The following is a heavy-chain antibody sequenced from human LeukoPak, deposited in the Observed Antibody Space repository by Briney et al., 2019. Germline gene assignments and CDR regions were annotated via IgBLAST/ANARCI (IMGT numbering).Heavy chain of an antibody. CDR3: ARERWLRDSRFLDS. Sequence: ASVKVSCKASGYTFTGYYMHWVRQAPGQELEWMGWINPNSGGTNYAQKFQGRVTMTRDTSFSTAYMELSTLRSDDTAVYYCARERWLRDSRFLDSWGQGTLVTVSS. V-gene: IGHV1-2*02. CDR1: GYTFTGYY. J-gene: IGHJ4*02. CDR2: INPNSGGT. D-gene: IGHD5-12*01.